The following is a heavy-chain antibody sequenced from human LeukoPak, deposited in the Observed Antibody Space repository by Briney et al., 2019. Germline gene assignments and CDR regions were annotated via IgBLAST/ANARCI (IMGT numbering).Heavy chain of an antibody. Sequence: ASVKVSCTASGYTFTGYYMHWVRQAPGQGLEWMGCINPNSGGTNYAQKFQGRVTMTRDTSISTDYMELSRLRSDDTAVYYCASYPYYYGSGSSEWFDPWGQGTLVTVSS. CDR2: INPNSGGT. CDR1: GYTFTGYY. J-gene: IGHJ5*02. D-gene: IGHD3-10*01. V-gene: IGHV1-2*02. CDR3: ASYPYYYGSGSSEWFDP.